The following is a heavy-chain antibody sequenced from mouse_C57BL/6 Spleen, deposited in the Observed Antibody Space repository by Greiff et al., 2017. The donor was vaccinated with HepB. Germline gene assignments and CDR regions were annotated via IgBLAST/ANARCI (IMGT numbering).Heavy chain of an antibody. Sequence: QVQLQQPGAELVKPGASVKMSCKASGYTFTSYWITWVKQRPGQGLEWIGDIYPGSGSTNYNEKFKSKATLTVDTSSSTAYMQLSSLTSEDSAVYYCARHFYYGSSYWYFDVWGTGTTVTVSS. V-gene: IGHV1-55*01. CDR2: IYPGSGST. CDR3: ARHFYYGSSYWYFDV. J-gene: IGHJ1*03. CDR1: GYTFTSYW. D-gene: IGHD1-1*01.